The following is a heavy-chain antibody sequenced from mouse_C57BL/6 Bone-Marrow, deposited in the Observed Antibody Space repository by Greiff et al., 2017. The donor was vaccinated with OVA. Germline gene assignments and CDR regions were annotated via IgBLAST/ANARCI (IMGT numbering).Heavy chain of an antibody. V-gene: IGHV5-4*01. CDR2: ISDGGSYT. Sequence: DVQLVESGGGLVKPGGSLKLSCAASGFTFSSYAMSWVRQTPEKRLEWVATISDGGSYTYYPDNVKGRFPISRDNAKNNLYLQMSHLKSEDTAMYYCAREDQISSDYHGYAMDYWGQGTSVTVSS. J-gene: IGHJ4*01. CDR1: GFTFSSYA. D-gene: IGHD2-4*01. CDR3: AREDQISSDYHGYAMDY.